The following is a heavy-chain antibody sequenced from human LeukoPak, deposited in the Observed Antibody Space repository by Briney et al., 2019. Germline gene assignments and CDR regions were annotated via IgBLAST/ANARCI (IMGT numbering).Heavy chain of an antibody. J-gene: IGHJ4*02. Sequence: SVKVSCKASGGTFSSYAISWVRQAPGQGLDWMGGIIPIFGTANYAQKFQGRVTITTDESTSTAYMELSSLRSEDTAVYYCARDTRKIYNYYGSGSSRYYFDYWGQGTLVTVSS. CDR3: ARDTRKIYNYYGSGSSRYYFDY. CDR2: IIPIFGTA. CDR1: GGTFSSYA. V-gene: IGHV1-69*05. D-gene: IGHD3-10*01.